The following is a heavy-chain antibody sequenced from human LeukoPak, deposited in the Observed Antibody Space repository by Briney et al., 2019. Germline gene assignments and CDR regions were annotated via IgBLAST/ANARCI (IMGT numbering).Heavy chain of an antibody. CDR3: AKDRGIAVAGKDGFDP. D-gene: IGHD6-19*01. CDR1: GFTFDDYA. J-gene: IGHJ5*02. Sequence: PGGSLRLSCAASGFTFDDYAMHWVRQAPGKGLEWVSGISWNSGSIGYADSVKGRFTISRDNAKNSLYLQMNSLRAEDTALYYCAKDRGIAVAGKDGFDPWGQGTLVTVSS. V-gene: IGHV3-9*01. CDR2: ISWNSGSI.